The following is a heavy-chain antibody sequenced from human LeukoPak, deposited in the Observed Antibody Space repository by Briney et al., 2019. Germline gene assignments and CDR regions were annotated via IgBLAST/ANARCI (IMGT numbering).Heavy chain of an antibody. Sequence: PSETLSLTCTVSGGSISSYYWSWIRQPPGKGLEWIGYIYYSGSTNYNPSLKSRVTISVDTSKNQFSLKLSSVTAADTAVYYCARDRSTEWLLGYYYMDVWGKGTTVTVSS. CDR1: GGSISSYY. CDR2: IYYSGST. J-gene: IGHJ6*03. D-gene: IGHD6-19*01. CDR3: ARDRSTEWLLGYYYMDV. V-gene: IGHV4-59*01.